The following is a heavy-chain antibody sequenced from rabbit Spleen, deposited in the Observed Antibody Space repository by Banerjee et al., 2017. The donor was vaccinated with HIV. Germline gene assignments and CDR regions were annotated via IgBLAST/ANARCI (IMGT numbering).Heavy chain of an antibody. Sequence: QSLEESGGDLVKPGASLTLTCTASGFSFSNSDFMCWVRQAPGKGLEWIGCIYTGSGSTWYASWAKGRFTISKTSSTTVTLKMTSLTAADTATYFCARDGAGGSYFALWGPGTLVTVS. J-gene: IGHJ4*01. V-gene: IGHV1S40*01. CDR2: IYTGSGST. CDR3: ARDGAGGSYFAL. D-gene: IGHD8-1*01. CDR1: GFSFSNSDF.